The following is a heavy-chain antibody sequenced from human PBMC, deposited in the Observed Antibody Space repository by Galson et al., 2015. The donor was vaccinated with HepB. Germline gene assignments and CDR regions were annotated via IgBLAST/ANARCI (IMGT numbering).Heavy chain of an antibody. V-gene: IGHV3-23*01. CDR2: ISSRGDVT. CDR3: AFDF. Sequence: LRLSCAASGFTFSHYAMSWVRQAPGRGLEWVSLISSRGDVTKYADSVQGRFTISRDNFRSTLYLQMNNLRAEDTAVYFCAFDFWGQGTLVTVSS. CDR1: GFTFSHYA. J-gene: IGHJ4*02.